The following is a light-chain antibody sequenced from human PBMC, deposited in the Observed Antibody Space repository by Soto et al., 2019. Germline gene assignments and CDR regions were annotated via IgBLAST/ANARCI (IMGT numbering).Light chain of an antibody. Sequence: DIQMTQSPSTLSASVGDRVTITCRASQSISSWLAWYQQKPGKAPKLLIYKASSLESGVPSRISGSGSGTDFILTFSSLQPDDFATYYCQQYNSYQTFGGGTKVDIK. CDR3: QQYNSYQT. CDR1: QSISSW. CDR2: KAS. J-gene: IGKJ4*01. V-gene: IGKV1-5*03.